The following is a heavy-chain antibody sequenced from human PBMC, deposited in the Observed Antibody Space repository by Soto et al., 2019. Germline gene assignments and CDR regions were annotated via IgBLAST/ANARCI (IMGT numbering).Heavy chain of an antibody. CDR2: IKSKTDGGTT. CDR3: TTDSYSTIIIVRFDY. CDR1: GFXFTNAW. J-gene: IGHJ4*01. V-gene: IGHV3-15*07. Sequence: PGGSLRLSCAASGFXFTNAWINWVRQAPGKGLEWVGRIKSKTDGGTTDYAEPVKGRFAISRDDSNNMVYLQMNSLKIEDTAVYYCTTDSYSTIIIVRFDYWGHGTLVTVSS. D-gene: IGHD3-22*01.